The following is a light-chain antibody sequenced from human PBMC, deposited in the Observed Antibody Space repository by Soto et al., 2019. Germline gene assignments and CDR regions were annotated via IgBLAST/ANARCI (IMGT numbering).Light chain of an antibody. Sequence: DIVLTQAPLSSPVTLGQPASISCRSSQSLVHSDGNTYLSWLHQRPGQPPRLLISKISKRFSGVPDRFSGSGAGTDFTLTITRVEAEDVGVYYCMQATHSPWAFGQGTKVEIK. CDR3: MQATHSPWA. V-gene: IGKV2-24*01. CDR2: KIS. J-gene: IGKJ1*01. CDR1: QSLVHSDGNTY.